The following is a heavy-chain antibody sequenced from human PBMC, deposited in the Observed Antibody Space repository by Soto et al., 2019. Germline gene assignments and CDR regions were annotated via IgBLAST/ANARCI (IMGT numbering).Heavy chain of an antibody. D-gene: IGHD3-3*01. CDR1: GYTFTNYA. Sequence: ASVKVSCKASGYTFTNYAVHWVRQAPGQGLEWMGWINPNSGGTNYAQKFQGWVTMTRDTSISTAYMELSRLRSDDTAVYYCARVDFWSGYPVLSSWGQGTLVTVSS. CDR3: ARVDFWSGYPVLSS. CDR2: INPNSGGT. V-gene: IGHV1-2*04. J-gene: IGHJ5*02.